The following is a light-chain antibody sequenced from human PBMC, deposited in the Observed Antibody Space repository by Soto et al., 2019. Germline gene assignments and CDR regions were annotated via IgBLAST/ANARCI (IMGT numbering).Light chain of an antibody. CDR2: DAT. CDR1: QDISTY. CDR3: QQYANLPS. Sequence: DIQMTQSPSSLSASVGDRVTITCQASQDISTYLNWYQQRPGKAPKLLIYDATNLEKGVPSRFSGSGSGTDFTFTISSLQPEDLATYYCQQYANLPSLGGGTKVDIK. J-gene: IGKJ4*01. V-gene: IGKV1-33*01.